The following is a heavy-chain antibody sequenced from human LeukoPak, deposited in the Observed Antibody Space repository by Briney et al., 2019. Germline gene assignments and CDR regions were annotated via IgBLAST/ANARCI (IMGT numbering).Heavy chain of an antibody. CDR2: INHSAST. V-gene: IGHV4-34*01. CDR3: ARGTVAGTNFDY. Sequence: SETLSLTCAVYGGSFSGYYWSWIRQPPGKGLEWIGEINHSASTNYNPSLKSRVTISVDTSKNQFSLKLSSVTAADTAVYYCARGTVAGTNFDYWGQGTLVTVSS. D-gene: IGHD6-19*01. J-gene: IGHJ4*02. CDR1: GGSFSGYY.